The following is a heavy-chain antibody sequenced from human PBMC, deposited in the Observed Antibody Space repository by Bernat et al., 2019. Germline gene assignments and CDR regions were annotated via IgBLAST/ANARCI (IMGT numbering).Heavy chain of an antibody. V-gene: IGHV3-21*01. Sequence: EVQLVESGGGLVKPGGSLRLSCAASGFTFSSYSMNWVRQAPGKGLEWVSSISSSSSYIYYADSVKGRFTISRDNAKNSLYLQMNSLRAEDTAVYYCARVLNRGQTGHCDYWGQGTLVTVS. CDR1: GFTFSSYS. J-gene: IGHJ4*02. CDR3: ARVLNRGQTGHCDY. CDR2: ISSSSSYI. D-gene: IGHD2-15*01.